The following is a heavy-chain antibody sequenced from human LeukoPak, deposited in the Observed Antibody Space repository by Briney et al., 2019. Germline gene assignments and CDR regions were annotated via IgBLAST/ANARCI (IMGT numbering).Heavy chain of an antibody. J-gene: IGHJ3*02. D-gene: IGHD3-16*01. V-gene: IGHV4-38-2*02. CDR1: GYSISSGYY. Sequence: SETLSLTCTVSGYSISSGYYWGWIRQPPGKGLEWIGSIYHSGSTYYNPSLKSRVTISVDTSKNQFSLKLSSVTAADTAVYYCARDRAVGAFDIWGQGTVVTVSS. CDR3: ARDRAVGAFDI. CDR2: IYHSGST.